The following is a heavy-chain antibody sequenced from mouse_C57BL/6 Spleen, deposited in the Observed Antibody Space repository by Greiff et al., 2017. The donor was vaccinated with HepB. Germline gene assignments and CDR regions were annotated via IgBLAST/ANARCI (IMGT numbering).Heavy chain of an antibody. V-gene: IGHV2-6-1*01. CDR3: ARHAAITTVVGAMDY. CDR2: IWSDGST. Sequence: VQLQESGPGLVAPSQSLSITCTVSGFSLTSYGVHWVRQPPGKGLEWLVVIWSDGSTTYNSALKSRLSISKDNSKSQVVLKMNSLQTDDTAMYYCARHAAITTVVGAMDYWGQGTSVTVSS. CDR1: GFSLTSYG. D-gene: IGHD1-1*01. J-gene: IGHJ4*01.